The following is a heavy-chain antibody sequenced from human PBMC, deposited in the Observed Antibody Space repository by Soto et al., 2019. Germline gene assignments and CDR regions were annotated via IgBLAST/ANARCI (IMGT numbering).Heavy chain of an antibody. Sequence: SETLSLTCTVSGDSISSNSHYWGWIRQPPGKGLESIANIYYDGNTYYNPSLKSRVTISLDTSKNQFSLRLSSVTAADTAVYYCARTGYCSGGSCYVAYYYYGMDVWGQGTMVTVSS. D-gene: IGHD2-15*01. V-gene: IGHV4-39*01. CDR3: ARTGYCSGGSCYVAYYYYGMDV. J-gene: IGHJ6*02. CDR1: GDSISSNSHY. CDR2: IYYDGNT.